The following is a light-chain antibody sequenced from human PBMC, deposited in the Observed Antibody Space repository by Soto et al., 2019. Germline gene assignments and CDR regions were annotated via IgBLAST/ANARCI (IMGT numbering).Light chain of an antibody. CDR3: QQTYSVSPVT. CDR1: QSITNY. CDR2: DAS. J-gene: IGKJ4*01. Sequence: DIEMTQSPPSLSASVGDRVTITCRASQSITNYLSWYQQKAGEAPKLLIHDASSLQSGVPSRFSGTGSGTDFALTISNLQPEDFVTYFCQQTYSVSPVTFGGGTRVEIK. V-gene: IGKV1-39*01.